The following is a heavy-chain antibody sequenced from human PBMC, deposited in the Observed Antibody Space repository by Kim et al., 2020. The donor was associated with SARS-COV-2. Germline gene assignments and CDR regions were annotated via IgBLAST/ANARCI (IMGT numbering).Heavy chain of an antibody. CDR1: GFTFSTYW. CDR3: ARVYDVSGYGY. Sequence: GGSLRLSCAASGFTFSTYWMHWVRQAPGKGLVWVSRITSDGSTPSYADSVKGRFTISRDNAKNTVYLQMNSLRDEDTAVYYCARVYDVSGYGYWGQGTPV. V-gene: IGHV3-74*01. D-gene: IGHD3-22*01. CDR2: ITSDGSTP. J-gene: IGHJ4*02.